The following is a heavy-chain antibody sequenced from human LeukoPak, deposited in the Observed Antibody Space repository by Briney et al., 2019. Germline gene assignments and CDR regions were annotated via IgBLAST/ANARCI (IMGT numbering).Heavy chain of an antibody. CDR2: INHSGST. CDR3: ARGRYDTAMVSFDAIDI. Sequence: SETLSLTCAVYGGSFSNYYWSWIRQPPGKGLEWIGEINHSGSTNYNPSLKSRVTISVDTSKNQFSLKLSSVTAADTAVYYCARGRYDTAMVSFDAIDIWGQGTMVTVSS. V-gene: IGHV4-34*01. CDR1: GGSFSNYY. D-gene: IGHD5-18*01. J-gene: IGHJ3*02.